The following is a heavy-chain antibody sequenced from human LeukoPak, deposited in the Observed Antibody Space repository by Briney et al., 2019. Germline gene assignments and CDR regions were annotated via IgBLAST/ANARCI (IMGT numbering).Heavy chain of an antibody. CDR3: ARVGGRYCSSTSCYAWDY. CDR1: GYTFTYYG. J-gene: IGHJ4*02. Sequence: ASVKVSCKASGYTFTYYGFTWVRQAPGQGLEWMGWISAYNTNTNYAQKLQDRVTMTTDTSTSTAYMELRSLRSDDTAVYYCARVGGRYCSSTSCYAWDYWGQGTLVTVSS. D-gene: IGHD2-2*01. CDR2: ISAYNTNT. V-gene: IGHV1-18*01.